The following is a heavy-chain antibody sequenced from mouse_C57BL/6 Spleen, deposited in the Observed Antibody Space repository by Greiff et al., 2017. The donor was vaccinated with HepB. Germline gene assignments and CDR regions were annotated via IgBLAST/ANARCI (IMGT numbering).Heavy chain of an antibody. CDR1: GFTFSDYG. Sequence: EVKVVESGGGLVKPGGSLKLSCAASGFTFSDYGMHWVRQAPEKGLEWVAYISSGSSTIYYADTVKGRFTISRDNAKNTLFLQMTSLRSEDTAMYYWARTAQASYYYAMDYWGQGTSVTVSS. CDR2: ISSGSSTI. V-gene: IGHV5-17*01. CDR3: ARTAQASYYYAMDY. J-gene: IGHJ4*01. D-gene: IGHD3-2*02.